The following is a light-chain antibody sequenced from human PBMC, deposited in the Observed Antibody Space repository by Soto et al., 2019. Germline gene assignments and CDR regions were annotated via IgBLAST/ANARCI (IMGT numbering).Light chain of an antibody. CDR3: QHYTSYPVT. V-gene: IGKV1-16*01. Sequence: DIQMTQSPSSLSASVGDSVAITCRASQDISHYLAWFRQKPGQAPQALIYAASNLQSGVPSRFSGSGSGTDFTLIISSLRPEDVATYYCQHYTSYPVTFGQGTRLEIK. CDR1: QDISHY. CDR2: AAS. J-gene: IGKJ5*01.